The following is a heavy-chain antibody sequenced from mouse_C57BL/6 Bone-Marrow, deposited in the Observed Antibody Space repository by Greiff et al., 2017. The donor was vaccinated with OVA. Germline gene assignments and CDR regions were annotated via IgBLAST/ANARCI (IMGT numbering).Heavy chain of an antibody. J-gene: IGHJ2*01. CDR3: SKKGLLWLRRGFDY. Sequence: QVHVKQPGAELVKPGASVKMSCKASGYTFTSYWITWVKQRPGQGLEWIGDIYPGSGRNNFNEKFKSKATLTVDTSSSTAYMQLSSLTSEDSAVYYCSKKGLLWLRRGFDYWGQGTTLTVST. CDR1: GYTFTSYW. V-gene: IGHV1-55*01. CDR2: IYPGSGRN. D-gene: IGHD2-2*01.